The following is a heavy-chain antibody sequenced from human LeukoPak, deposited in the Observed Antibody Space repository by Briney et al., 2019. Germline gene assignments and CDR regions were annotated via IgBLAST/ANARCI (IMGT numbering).Heavy chain of an antibody. CDR1: GASINSYY. CDR2: IYYSGST. J-gene: IGHJ5*02. V-gene: IGHV4-59*08. Sequence: SETLSLTCTVSGASINSYYWSWIRQPPGKGLEWIGYIYYSGSTNYNPSLKSRVTISLDTYKNEFSLKLSSVTAADTAVYYCVRQWRLPSGFDPWGRGTLVTVSS. D-gene: IGHD5-12*01. CDR3: VRQWRLPSGFDP.